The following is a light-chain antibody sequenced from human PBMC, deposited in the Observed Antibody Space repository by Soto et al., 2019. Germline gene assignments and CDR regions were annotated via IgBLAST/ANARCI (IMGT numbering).Light chain of an antibody. V-gene: IGKV4-1*01. J-gene: IGKJ1*01. Sequence: IVMMQSPDSLAVSLGERATINCRSGQRGLYSSNNKNYLAWYQQKPGQPPKLLIYWASTRESGVPDRFSGSGSGTDFTLTISSLQAEDVAVYYCQQYYSTLWTFGQGTKVDIK. CDR1: QRGLYSSNNKNY. CDR2: WAS. CDR3: QQYYSTLWT.